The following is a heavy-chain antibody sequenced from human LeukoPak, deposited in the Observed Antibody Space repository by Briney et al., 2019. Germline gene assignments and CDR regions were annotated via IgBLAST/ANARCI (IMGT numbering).Heavy chain of an antibody. J-gene: IGHJ4*02. CDR3: ARVSPYGSATYKDY. CDR2: ISSLSSYI. D-gene: IGHD3-10*01. CDR1: GFTFSSYT. Sequence: GGSLRFSCSASGFTFSSYTMNWVRQAPGKGLEWVSSISSLSSYIYYADSVKGRFTISRDNAKNSLFLQMNSLRAEDTAVYYCARVSPYGSATYKDYWGQGTLVTVSS. V-gene: IGHV3-21*01.